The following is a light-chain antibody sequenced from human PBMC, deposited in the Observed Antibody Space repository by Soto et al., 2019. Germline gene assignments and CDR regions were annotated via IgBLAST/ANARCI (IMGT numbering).Light chain of an antibody. CDR3: CSYAGSSTPRV. CDR2: EGS. Sequence: QSALTQPASVSGSPGQSITISCTGTSSDVGSYNLVSWYQQHPGKAPKLMIYEGSKRPSGVSNRFSGSKSGNTASLTISGLQAEDEADYYCCSYAGSSTPRVFGTLTKLTVL. J-gene: IGLJ1*01. CDR1: SSDVGSYNL. V-gene: IGLV2-23*01.